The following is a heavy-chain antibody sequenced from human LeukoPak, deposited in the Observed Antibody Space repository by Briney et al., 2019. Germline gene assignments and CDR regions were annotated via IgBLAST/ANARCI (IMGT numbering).Heavy chain of an antibody. CDR3: ARDFRDRELWSCYYTYYYMDV. CDR2: ISSSSSTI. D-gene: IGHD3-3*01. CDR1: GFTFSSYE. V-gene: IGHV3-48*01. J-gene: IGHJ6*03. Sequence: GGSLRLSCAASGFTFSSYEMNWVRQAPGKGLEWVSYISSSSSTIYYADSVKGRFTISRDNAKNSLYLQMNSLRAEDTAVYYCARDFRDRELWSCYYTYYYMDVWGKGTTVTVSS.